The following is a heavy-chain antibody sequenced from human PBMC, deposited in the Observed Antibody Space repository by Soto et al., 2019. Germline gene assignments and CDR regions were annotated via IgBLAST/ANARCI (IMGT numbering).Heavy chain of an antibody. CDR2: IRDDGGDK. CDR1: GWFFGNYW. Sequence: EVQLVESGGGLVKPGGPLRPSWAAPGWFFGNYWRGWVRQAPGKGLEWVANIRDDGGDKNYVDSVKGRFTISRDNAKNSLYLQMNSLRVEDTAVYYCAKYSPFLDSWGQGTLVSVSS. D-gene: IGHD5-18*01. V-gene: IGHV3-7*03. J-gene: IGHJ4*02. CDR3: AKYSPFLDS.